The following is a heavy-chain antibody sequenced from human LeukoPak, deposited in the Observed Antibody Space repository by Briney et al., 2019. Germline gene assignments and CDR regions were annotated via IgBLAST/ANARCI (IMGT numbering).Heavy chain of an antibody. D-gene: IGHD4-17*01. CDR3: ARDYGDYSYYFDY. J-gene: IGHJ4*02. V-gene: IGHV1-2*02. CDR1: GYTFTGYY. Sequence: GASVKVSCKASGYTFTGYYMHWVRQAPGQGLEWMGWINPNSGGTNYAQKFQGRVTMTRDTSISTAYMELSRLRSDDTAVYYCARDYGDYSYYFDYWGQGTLVTVSS. CDR2: INPNSGGT.